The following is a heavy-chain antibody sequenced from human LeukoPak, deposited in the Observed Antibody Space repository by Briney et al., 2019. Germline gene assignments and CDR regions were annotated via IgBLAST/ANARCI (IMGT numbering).Heavy chain of an antibody. CDR3: ARAHSSSWYMDY. V-gene: IGHV4-59*13. Sequence: SETLSLTCTVSGGSISSYYWSWIRQPPGKGLEWIGYIYYSGSTKYNPSLKSRVTISVDTSKNQFSLKLSSVTAADTAVYYCARAHSSSWYMDYWGQGTLVTVSS. CDR1: GGSISSYY. D-gene: IGHD6-13*01. J-gene: IGHJ4*02. CDR2: IYYSGST.